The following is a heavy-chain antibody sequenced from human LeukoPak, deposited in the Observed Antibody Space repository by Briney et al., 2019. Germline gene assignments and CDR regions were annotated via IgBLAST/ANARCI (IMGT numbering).Heavy chain of an antibody. D-gene: IGHD1-26*01. V-gene: IGHV3-9*01. CDR2: ISWNSGSI. CDR1: GFTFDDYA. CDR3: ARDGSGSYDAFDI. Sequence: GGSLRLSCAASGFTFDDYAMHWVRQAPGKGLEWVSGISWNSGSIGYADSVKGRFTISRDNAKNSLYLQMNSLRAEDTAVYYCARDGSGSYDAFDIWGQGTMVTVSS. J-gene: IGHJ3*02.